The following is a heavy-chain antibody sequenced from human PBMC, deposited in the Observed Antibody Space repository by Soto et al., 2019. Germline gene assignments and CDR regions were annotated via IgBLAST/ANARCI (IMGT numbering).Heavy chain of an antibody. CDR3: ARGAEMAKITTGSFDY. CDR1: GGSFSGYY. V-gene: IGHV4-34*01. D-gene: IGHD3-10*01. Sequence: SETLSLTCAVYGGSFSGYYWSWIRQPPGKGLEWIVEINHSGSTNYNPSLKSRVTISVDTSKNQFSLKLSSVTSADTAVYYCARGAEMAKITTGSFDYCGQGTLVTVSS. J-gene: IGHJ4*02. CDR2: INHSGST.